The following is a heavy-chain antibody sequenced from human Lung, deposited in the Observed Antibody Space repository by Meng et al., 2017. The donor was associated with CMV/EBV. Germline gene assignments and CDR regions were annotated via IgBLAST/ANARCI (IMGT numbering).Heavy chain of an antibody. CDR3: ARHHHSPTFDY. J-gene: IGHJ4*02. V-gene: IGHV4-39*01. CDR1: GGSISSSSYY. D-gene: IGHD1-14*01. CDR2: VVYSGTT. Sequence: QTCGPGLVKPSEPLSLTCTVSGGSISSSSYYWAWIRQPPGEGLEWIGSVVYSGTTYYTSSLKSRVSISVDTSKNQFSLKLSSVTAADTAVYYCARHHHSPTFDYWGQGTLVTVSS.